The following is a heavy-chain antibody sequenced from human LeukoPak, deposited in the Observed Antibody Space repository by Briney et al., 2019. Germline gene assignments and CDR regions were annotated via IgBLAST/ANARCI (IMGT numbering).Heavy chain of an antibody. Sequence: SETLSLTCTVSGGSISSGSYYWSWIRQPAGKGLEWIGSIYYSGSTYYNPSLKSRVTISVDTSKNRFSLKLSSVTAADTAVYYCAIRQPRDGYKGGTFDYWGQGTLVTVSS. V-gene: IGHV4-39*07. CDR1: GGSISSGSYY. J-gene: IGHJ4*02. D-gene: IGHD5-24*01. CDR3: AIRQPRDGYKGGTFDY. CDR2: IYYSGST.